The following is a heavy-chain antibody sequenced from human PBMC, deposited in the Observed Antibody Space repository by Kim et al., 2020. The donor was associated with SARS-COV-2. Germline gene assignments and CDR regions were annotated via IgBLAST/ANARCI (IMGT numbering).Heavy chain of an antibody. J-gene: IGHJ6*02. CDR3: ARHSYYDLHYGMDV. D-gene: IGHD3-3*01. Sequence: PSFQGQVTISADKSISTAYLQWSSLKASDTAMYYCARHSYYDLHYGMDVWGQGTTVTVSS. V-gene: IGHV5-51*01.